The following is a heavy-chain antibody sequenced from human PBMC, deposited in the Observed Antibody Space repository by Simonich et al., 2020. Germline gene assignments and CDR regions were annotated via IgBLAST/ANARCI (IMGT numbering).Heavy chain of an antibody. CDR2: ISSISSYI. CDR3: ARKRFLEWFFDY. Sequence: EVQLVESGGGLVKPGGSLRLSCAASGFTFSSYSMNWVRQAPGKGLGWVSSISSISSYIYNADPVKGRFPLARDNAKNSLYLQMNSLRAEDTAVYYCARKRFLEWFFDYWGQGTLVTVSS. CDR1: GFTFSSYS. V-gene: IGHV3-21*01. D-gene: IGHD3-3*01. J-gene: IGHJ4*02.